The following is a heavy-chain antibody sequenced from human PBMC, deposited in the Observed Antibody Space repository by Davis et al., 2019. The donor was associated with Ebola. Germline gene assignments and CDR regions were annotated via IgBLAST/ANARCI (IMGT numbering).Heavy chain of an antibody. CDR1: GGTFSSYA. J-gene: IGHJ6*02. D-gene: IGHD4-17*01. Sequence: ASVKVSCKASGGTFSSYAISWVRQAPGQGLEWMGWISAYNGNTNYAQKLQGRVTMTTDTSTSTAYMELRSLRSDDTAVYYCARDRQWDYGDYVYYYYYYGMDVWGQGTTVTVSS. CDR3: ARDRQWDYGDYVYYYYYYGMDV. V-gene: IGHV1-18*01. CDR2: ISAYNGNT.